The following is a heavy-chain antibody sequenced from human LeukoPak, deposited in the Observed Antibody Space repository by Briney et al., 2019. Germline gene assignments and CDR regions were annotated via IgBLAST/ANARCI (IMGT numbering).Heavy chain of an antibody. D-gene: IGHD3-16*01. CDR3: ARLGPYRNWFDP. CDR2: VNPNTGGT. V-gene: IGHV1-2*02. J-gene: IGHJ5*02. CDR1: GYTFTGYY. Sequence: GASVKVSCKASGYTFTGYYVHWVRQAPGQGLEWMGWVNPNTGGTNYAQKFQGRVTMTRDTSISTAYMELSRLRSDDTAVYYCARLGPYRNWFDPWGQGTLVTVSS.